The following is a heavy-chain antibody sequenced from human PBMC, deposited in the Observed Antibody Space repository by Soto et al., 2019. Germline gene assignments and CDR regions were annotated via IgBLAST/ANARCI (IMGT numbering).Heavy chain of an antibody. Sequence: EVHLEESGGAVVQPGGSLRLSCAASGFTFDDFAMCWVRQVPGKGLEWISLVNWGGDTTFYAESVKGRFIISRDNTKNSVHLQMTSLRSEDSAIYYCANGATVTTHYQYYGMDVWGQGTTVTASS. V-gene: IGHV3-43D*04. CDR1: GFTFDDFA. CDR3: ANGATVTTHYQYYGMDV. D-gene: IGHD4-17*01. CDR2: VNWGGDTT. J-gene: IGHJ6*02.